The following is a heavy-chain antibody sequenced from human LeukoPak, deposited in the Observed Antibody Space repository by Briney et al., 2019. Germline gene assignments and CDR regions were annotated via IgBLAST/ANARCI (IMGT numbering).Heavy chain of an antibody. D-gene: IGHD5-12*01. Sequence: SETLSLTCTVSGGSISIYYWSWVRQPPGKGLEWIGYIYYTGSTNYNPSLKSRVTISVDTPKNQFSLKLSSVTAADTAVYYCARVATTRGYFDYWGQGTLVTVSS. CDR2: IYYTGST. CDR1: GGSISIYY. V-gene: IGHV4-59*01. CDR3: ARVATTRGYFDY. J-gene: IGHJ4*02.